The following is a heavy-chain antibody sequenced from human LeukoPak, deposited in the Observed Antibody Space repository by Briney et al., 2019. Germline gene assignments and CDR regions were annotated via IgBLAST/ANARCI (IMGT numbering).Heavy chain of an antibody. Sequence: GGSLRLSCAASGFTFSNSWMSWVRQAPGKGLEWVANINQEGGDIHYVYSVNGRFTISRENAKDSLYLQMNSLRDDDTAVYYCATYVNWVAGDDWGQGTTVTVSS. V-gene: IGHV3-7*01. CDR2: INQEGGDI. J-gene: IGHJ6*02. CDR3: ATYVNWVAGDD. D-gene: IGHD1-1*01. CDR1: GFTFSNSW.